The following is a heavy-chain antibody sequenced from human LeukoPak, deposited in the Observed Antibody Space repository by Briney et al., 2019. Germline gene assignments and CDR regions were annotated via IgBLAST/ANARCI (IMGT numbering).Heavy chain of an antibody. CDR2: FDPEDGEA. Sequence: SVKASCKVSGYTLAEISVHWVRQAPGKGLEWMGGFDPEDGEAVYAQKFQGRVTMTEDTSTDTAYMDLSRLRSDDTAVYYCVMDRGYYEWGQGTLVTVSS. CDR1: GYTLAEIS. CDR3: VMDRGYYE. J-gene: IGHJ4*02. V-gene: IGHV1-24*01. D-gene: IGHD3-22*01.